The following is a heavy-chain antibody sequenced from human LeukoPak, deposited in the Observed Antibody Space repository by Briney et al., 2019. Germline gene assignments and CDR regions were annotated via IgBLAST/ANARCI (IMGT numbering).Heavy chain of an antibody. CDR2: IYHSGTT. CDR3: TRPYSYYMDV. J-gene: IGHJ6*03. CDR1: GASVSANYW. Sequence: PSGTLSLTCAVSGASVSANYWWGWVRQPPEKGLEWIGEIYHSGTTNYNPSPQSRVTISLDKSRNHFSLQLSSVTAADTAVYYCTRPYSYYMDVWGKGTTVTVSS. V-gene: IGHV4-4*02.